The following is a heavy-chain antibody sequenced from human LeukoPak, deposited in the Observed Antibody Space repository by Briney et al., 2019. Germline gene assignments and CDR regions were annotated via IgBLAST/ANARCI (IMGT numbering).Heavy chain of an antibody. V-gene: IGHV2-5*05. J-gene: IGHJ5*01. CDR2: IFWDDNE. CDR3: SHRHNLGVTGPVVTFDS. Sequence: ASGPTLVNPTQTLTLTCTFSGFSLSTGGMGVGWIRQPPGKALEWLAFIFWDDNEHYGPSLKNRLTITKDTSKNQVILTMTNMDPVDTATYYCSHRHNLGVTGPVVTFDSWGQGTLVTVSS. CDR1: GFSLSTGGMG. D-gene: IGHD2-21*02.